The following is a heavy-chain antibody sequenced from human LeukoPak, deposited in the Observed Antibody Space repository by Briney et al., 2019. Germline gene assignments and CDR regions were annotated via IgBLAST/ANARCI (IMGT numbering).Heavy chain of an antibody. J-gene: IGHJ4*02. Sequence: PGGSLRLSCAAFGFTVSNNFLSWVRQAPGKGLEWVSVLYSGGTTFYADSVKGRFTISRDSSMNTLYLQMKSLRPEDTAVYYCASPGPGGAAAGLFDYWGQGTLVTVSS. CDR3: ASPGPGGAAAGLFDY. V-gene: IGHV3-53*05. CDR1: GFTVSNNF. CDR2: LYSGGTT. D-gene: IGHD6-13*01.